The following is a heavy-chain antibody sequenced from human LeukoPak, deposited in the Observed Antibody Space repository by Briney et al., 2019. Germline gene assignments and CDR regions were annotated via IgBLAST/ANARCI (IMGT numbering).Heavy chain of an antibody. D-gene: IGHD1-26*01. Sequence: ASVKVSCKASGYTFTGYYMHWVRQARGQGLEWMGWINPNSGGTNYAQKFQGWVTMTRDTSISTAYMELSRLTSDDTAVYYCATSGGGIVGATTTGDYFDYWGQGTLVTVSS. CDR2: INPNSGGT. CDR1: GYTFTGYY. CDR3: ATSGGGIVGATTTGDYFDY. J-gene: IGHJ4*02. V-gene: IGHV1-2*04.